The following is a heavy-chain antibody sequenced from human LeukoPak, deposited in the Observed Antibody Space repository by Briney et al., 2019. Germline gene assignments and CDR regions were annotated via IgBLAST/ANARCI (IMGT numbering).Heavy chain of an antibody. CDR3: ARAPALGIAARHGWFDP. D-gene: IGHD6-6*01. J-gene: IGHJ5*02. CDR2: INPSGGST. V-gene: IGHV1-46*01. CDR1: GYTFTSYY. Sequence: ASVKASCKASGYTFTSYYMHWVRQAPGQGLEWMGIINPSGGSTSYAQKFQGRVTMTRDTSTSTVYMELSSLRSEDTAVYYCARAPALGIAARHGWFDPWGQGTLVTVSS.